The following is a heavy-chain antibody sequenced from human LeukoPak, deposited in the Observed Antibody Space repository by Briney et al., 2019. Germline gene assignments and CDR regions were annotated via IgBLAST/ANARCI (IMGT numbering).Heavy chain of an antibody. CDR2: INDSGRA. CDR1: GGSFSNYY. Sequence: LETLSLTCAVYGGSFSNYYWSWIRQPPGKGLEWIGEINDSGRANHNPSLMSRVTVSVDTSKNQFSLRLTSVTATDTAVYYCARRWNYGRNYYIDVWGNGATVSVSS. J-gene: IGHJ6*03. V-gene: IGHV4-34*01. D-gene: IGHD1-7*01. CDR3: ARRWNYGRNYYIDV.